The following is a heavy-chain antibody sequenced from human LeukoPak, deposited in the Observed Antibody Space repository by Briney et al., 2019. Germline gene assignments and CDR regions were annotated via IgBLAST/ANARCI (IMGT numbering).Heavy chain of an antibody. CDR2: ISGSGGSA. CDR1: GFTFSSYA. D-gene: IGHD6-13*01. J-gene: IGHJ4*02. V-gene: IGHV3-23*01. Sequence: GGSLRLSCAASGFTFSSYAMSWVRQAPGKGLEWVSAISGSGGSAYYADSVKGRFTISRDNSKNTLYLQMNSLRAEDTAVYYCAKAVYSSSWSIDYWGQGTLVTVSS. CDR3: AKAVYSSSWSIDY.